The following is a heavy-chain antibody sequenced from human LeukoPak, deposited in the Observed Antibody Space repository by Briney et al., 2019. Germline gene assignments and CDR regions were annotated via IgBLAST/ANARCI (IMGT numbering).Heavy chain of an antibody. CDR2: ISGSGGST. CDR3: AKGAEYYGSSGYYQFDY. CDR1: GFTFSSYA. V-gene: IGHV3-23*01. J-gene: IGHJ4*02. Sequence: PGGSLRLFCAASGFTFSSYARSWVRQAPGKGLEWVSAISGSGGSTYYADSVKGRFTISRDNSKNTLYLQMNSLRAEDTAVYYCAKGAEYYGSSGYYQFDYWGQGTLVTVSS. D-gene: IGHD3-22*01.